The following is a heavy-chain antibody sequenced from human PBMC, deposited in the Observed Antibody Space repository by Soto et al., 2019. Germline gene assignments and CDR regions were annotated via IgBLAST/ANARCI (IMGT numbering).Heavy chain of an antibody. J-gene: IGHJ6*02. CDR3: ARAVTCGLDV. CDR1: GFTFSLYS. V-gene: IGHV3-48*02. CDR2: ISRSSTGI. Sequence: EVQLVESGGGLVQPGGSLRLSCAASGFTFSLYSMSWVRQAPGKGLEWVSYISRSSTGIHYADSVKGRFTIARDDATNSMQLQMNSLRDGEPAVYYWARAVTCGLDVWGQGTTVSISS. D-gene: IGHD3-10*01.